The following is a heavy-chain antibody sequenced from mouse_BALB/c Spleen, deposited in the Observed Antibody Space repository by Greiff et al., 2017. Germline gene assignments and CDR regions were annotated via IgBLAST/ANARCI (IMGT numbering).Heavy chain of an antibody. D-gene: IGHD1-2*01. J-gene: IGHJ2*01. CDR1: GFTFSSYG. CDR3: ARGLITTATYFDY. CDR2: ISSGGSYT. Sequence: EVNLVESGGDLVKPGGSLKLSCAASGFTFSSYGMSWVRQTPDKRLEWVATISSGGSYTYYPDSVKGRFTISRDNAKNTLYLQMSSLKSEDTAMYYCARGLITTATYFDYWGQGTTLTVSS. V-gene: IGHV5-6*02.